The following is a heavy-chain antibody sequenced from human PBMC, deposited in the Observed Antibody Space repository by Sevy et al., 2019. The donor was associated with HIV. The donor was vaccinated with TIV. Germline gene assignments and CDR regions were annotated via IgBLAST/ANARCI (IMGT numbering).Heavy chain of an antibody. V-gene: IGHV4-38-2*01. Sequence: SETLSLTCAVSGYSISSGYYWGWIRQPPGKGLEWIGSIYHSGSTYYNPSLKSRVTISVDTSKNQFSRKLSSVTAADTAVYYCAGRRYYYYYIDVWGKGTTVTVSS. D-gene: IGHD1-26*01. CDR1: GYSISSGYY. CDR2: IYHSGST. CDR3: AGRRYYYYYIDV. J-gene: IGHJ6*03.